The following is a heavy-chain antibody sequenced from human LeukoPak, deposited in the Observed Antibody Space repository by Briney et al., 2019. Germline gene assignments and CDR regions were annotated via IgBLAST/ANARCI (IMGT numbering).Heavy chain of an antibody. Sequence: GGSLRLSCQTSGFVFSNYGMHWVRQAPGKGLEWVAFVRYDGSNEYYADSVKGRFTISRDNSRNTLYLQMNSLRAEDTGVYSCAKDSNSGYVSVGPNYWGLGTLVTVPS. CDR3: AKDSNSGYVSVGPNY. J-gene: IGHJ4*02. CDR1: GFVFSNYG. D-gene: IGHD5-12*01. CDR2: VRYDGSNE. V-gene: IGHV3-30*02.